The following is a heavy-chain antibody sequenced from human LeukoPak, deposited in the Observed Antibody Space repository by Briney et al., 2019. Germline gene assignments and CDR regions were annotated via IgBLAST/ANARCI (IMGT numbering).Heavy chain of an antibody. Sequence: AGGSLRLSCAASGFTFSSYSMNWVRQAPGKGLEWVSSISSSSSYIYYADSVKGRFTISRDNAKNSLYLQMNSLRAEDTAVYYCARDPHLKPYYYDSSGNDYWGQGTLVTVSS. V-gene: IGHV3-21*01. CDR2: ISSSSSYI. D-gene: IGHD3-22*01. CDR3: ARDPHLKPYYYDSSGNDY. J-gene: IGHJ4*02. CDR1: GFTFSSYS.